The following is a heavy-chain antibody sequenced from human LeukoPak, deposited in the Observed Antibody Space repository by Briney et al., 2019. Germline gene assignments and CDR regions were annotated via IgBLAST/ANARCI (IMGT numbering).Heavy chain of an antibody. CDR3: ARDWNRYAY. V-gene: IGHV4-39*07. D-gene: IGHD1-1*01. Sequence: GSLRLSCAASGSTFSSYEMNWIRQPPGKGLEWIGSFSCSGSTYYNPSLKSRVTISVDTSKSQFSLYMDSVTAADTAVYYCARDWNRYAYWGQGTLVTVSS. CDR1: GSTFSSYE. CDR2: FSCSGST. J-gene: IGHJ4*02.